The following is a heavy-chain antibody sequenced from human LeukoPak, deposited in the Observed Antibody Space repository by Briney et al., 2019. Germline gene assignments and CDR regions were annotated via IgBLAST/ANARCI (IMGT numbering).Heavy chain of an antibody. Sequence: ASVKVSCKVSGYTLTELSMHWVRQAPGKGLEWMGGFDPADGETIYAQKFQGRVTMTEDTSTDTAYMELSSLRSEDTAVYYCATAYQYGSGSYAQTYYYYYMDVWGKGTTVTVSS. CDR3: ATAYQYGSGSYAQTYYYYYMDV. CDR1: GYTLTELS. J-gene: IGHJ6*03. D-gene: IGHD3-10*01. V-gene: IGHV1-24*01. CDR2: FDPADGET.